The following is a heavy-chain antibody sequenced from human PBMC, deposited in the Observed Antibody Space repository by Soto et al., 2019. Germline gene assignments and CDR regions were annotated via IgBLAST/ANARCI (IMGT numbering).Heavy chain of an antibody. Sequence: QLQLQESGSGLVKPSQTLSLSCAVSGGSISSGGYSWSWIRQPPGKGLEWIGYIYHSGSTYYNPALKSRVTISVDRSKNQFSLNLSSVTAADSAVYYCAGVRGPYLGCECYPPTPNWFDPWGQGTLVTVAS. CDR3: AGVRGPYLGCECYPPTPNWFDP. J-gene: IGHJ5*02. V-gene: IGHV4-30-2*01. CDR2: IYHSGST. D-gene: IGHD2-21*01. CDR1: GGSISSGGYS.